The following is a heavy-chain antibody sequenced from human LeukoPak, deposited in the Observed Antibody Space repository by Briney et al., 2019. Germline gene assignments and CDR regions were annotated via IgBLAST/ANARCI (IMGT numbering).Heavy chain of an antibody. J-gene: IGHJ4*02. V-gene: IGHV3-11*01. CDR3: VRGKRRFDY. Sequence: GGSLRLSCAASGFSFNESYMSWIRQAPGKGLEWVAYISGSGNSMHYTDSVRGRFTISRDNARNSLFLHMSSLRADDTAVFYCVRGKRRFDYWGRGTLVSVSS. CDR2: ISGSGNSM. CDR1: GFSFNESY.